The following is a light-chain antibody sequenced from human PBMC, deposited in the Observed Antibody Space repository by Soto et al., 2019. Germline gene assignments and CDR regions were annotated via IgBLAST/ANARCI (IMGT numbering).Light chain of an antibody. CDR2: DVS. CDR3: SSYTSSSTLV. CDR1: SSDVGGYNY. J-gene: IGLJ2*01. V-gene: IGLV2-14*03. Sequence: QSALTQPASVSGSPGQSITISCTGTSSDVGGYNYVSWYQQHPGKVPKLMIYDVSNRPSGVSNRFSGSKSGNTASLTISGLQAEDEADYYCSSYTSSSTLVFSGGTKVTVL.